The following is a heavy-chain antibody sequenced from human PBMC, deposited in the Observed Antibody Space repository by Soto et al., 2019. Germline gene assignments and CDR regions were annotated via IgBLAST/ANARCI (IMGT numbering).Heavy chain of an antibody. CDR3: AHTGDYSSRWYTLDFDC. CDR2: IYWDDDK. V-gene: IGHV2-5*02. J-gene: IGHJ4*02. CDR1: GFSLSTSGVG. Sequence: SGPTLVNPTQTLTLTCTFSGFSLSTSGVGVGWIRQPPEKALEWLALIYWDDDKRYSPSLKSRLTITKDTSKNQVVLTMTNVDPVDTATYYCAHTGDYSSRWYTLDFDCWGQGTLVTVSS. D-gene: IGHD6-13*01.